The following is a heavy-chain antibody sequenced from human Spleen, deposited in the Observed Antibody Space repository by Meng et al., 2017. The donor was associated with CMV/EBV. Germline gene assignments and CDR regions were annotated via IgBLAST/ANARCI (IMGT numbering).Heavy chain of an antibody. J-gene: IGHJ4*02. V-gene: IGHV4-61*01. CDR1: GDSVSSVSYY. CDR3: ARDGSTTWHRSFDY. D-gene: IGHD2/OR15-2a*01. Sequence: SGDSVSSVSYYWSWTRRPPGKGLEWIGFIYYSGSTNYNPSLKSRVTISLDTSKNQFLLKLSFVTAADTARYYCARDGSTTWHRSFDYWGQGALVTVSS. CDR2: IYYSGST.